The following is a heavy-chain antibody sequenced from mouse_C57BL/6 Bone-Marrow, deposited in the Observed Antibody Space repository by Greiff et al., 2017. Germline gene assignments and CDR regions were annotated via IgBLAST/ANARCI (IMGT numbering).Heavy chain of an antibody. CDR1: GFTFSSYA. CDR2: ISSGGDYI. V-gene: IGHV5-9-1*02. CDR3: TRDDSNPYYFDY. J-gene: IGHJ2*01. D-gene: IGHD2-5*01. Sequence: EVMLVASGEGLVKPGGSLKLSCAASGFTFSSYAMSWVRQTPEKRLEWVAYISSGGDYIYYADTVKGRFTISRDNARNTLYLQMSSLKSEDTAMYYCTRDDSNPYYFDYWGQGTTLTVSS.